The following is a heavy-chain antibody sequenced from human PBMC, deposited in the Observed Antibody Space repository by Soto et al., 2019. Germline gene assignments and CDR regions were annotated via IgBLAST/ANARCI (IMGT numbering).Heavy chain of an antibody. CDR3: AMVVAATLAHDAFDI. CDR1: GYTFTSYY. Sequence: ASVKVSCKASGYTFTSYYMHWMRQAPGQGLEWMGIINPSGGSTSYAQKFQGRVTMTRDTSTGTVYMELSSLRSEDTAVYYCAMVVAATLAHDAFDIWGQGTMVTVSS. J-gene: IGHJ3*02. CDR2: INPSGGST. D-gene: IGHD2-15*01. V-gene: IGHV1-46*01.